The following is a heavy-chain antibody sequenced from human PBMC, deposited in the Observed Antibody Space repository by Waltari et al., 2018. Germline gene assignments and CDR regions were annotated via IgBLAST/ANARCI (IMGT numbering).Heavy chain of an antibody. CDR3: ARSLSGYSSGWYEGDAFDI. Sequence: QVQLVQSGAEVKKPGASVKVSCKASGYTFTSYGISWVRQAPGQGLEWMGWISAYNGNTNYAQKLQGRVTMTTDTSTSTAYMELRSLGSDDTAVYYCARSLSGYSSGWYEGDAFDIWGQGTMVTVSS. J-gene: IGHJ3*02. CDR2: ISAYNGNT. V-gene: IGHV1-18*01. D-gene: IGHD6-19*01. CDR1: GYTFTSYG.